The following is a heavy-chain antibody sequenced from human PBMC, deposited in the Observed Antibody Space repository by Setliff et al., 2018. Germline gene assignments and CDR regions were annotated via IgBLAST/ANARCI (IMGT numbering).Heavy chain of an antibody. CDR1: GGTFSSYA. CDR2: IIPIFGTA. D-gene: IGHD4-17*01. J-gene: IGHJ5*02. Sequence: ASVKVSCKASGGTFSSYAISWVRQAPGQGLEWMGGIIPIFGTANYAQKFQGRATITADKSTSTAYMELNSLRSEDTAVYYCAKEGFMGDGDYVITEGWFDPWGQGTLVTVSS. CDR3: AKEGFMGDGDYVITEGWFDP. V-gene: IGHV1-69*06.